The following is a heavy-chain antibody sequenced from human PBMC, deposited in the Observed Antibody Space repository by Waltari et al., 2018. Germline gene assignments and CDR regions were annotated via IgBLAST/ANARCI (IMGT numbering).Heavy chain of an antibody. CDR2: IYSGGST. D-gene: IGHD3-22*01. Sequence: EVQLVESGGGLIQPGGSRRLSCAASGFTVSSNYMSWVRQAPGKGLEWVSVIYSGGSTYYADSVKGRFTISRDNSKNTLYLQMNSLRAEDTAVYYCARTPTYYYDSSGYYGFDYWGQGTLVTVSS. V-gene: IGHV3-53*01. J-gene: IGHJ4*02. CDR3: ARTPTYYYDSSGYYGFDY. CDR1: GFTVSSNY.